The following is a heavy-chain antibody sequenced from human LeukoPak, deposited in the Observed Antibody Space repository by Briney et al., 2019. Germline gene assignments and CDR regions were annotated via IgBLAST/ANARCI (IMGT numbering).Heavy chain of an antibody. Sequence: GGTLRLSCAASGFTFSSYWMSWVRQAPGKGLEWVANIKQDGSEKYYVDSVKGRFTISRDNAKNSLYLQMNSLRAEDTAVYYCARSSGTFWSYYFPLDFWRQGTRVTVSS. CDR3: ARSSGTFWSYYFPLDF. CDR1: GFTFSSYW. J-gene: IGHJ4*02. CDR2: IKQDGSEK. D-gene: IGHD3-3*01. V-gene: IGHV3-7*01.